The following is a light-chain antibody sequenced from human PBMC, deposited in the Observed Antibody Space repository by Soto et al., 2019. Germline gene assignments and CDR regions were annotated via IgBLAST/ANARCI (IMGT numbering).Light chain of an antibody. Sequence: QSVLTQPPSTSGTPGQRVTISCSGSGSNIGSNTVHWYQQIPGTAPKLLIYTNNQRSSGVSDRFSGSKSDTSASLVISGLQSEDEADYYCATWDNGLTGVVFGGGTKLTVL. CDR1: GSNIGSNT. V-gene: IGLV1-44*01. J-gene: IGLJ2*01. CDR2: TNN. CDR3: ATWDNGLTGVV.